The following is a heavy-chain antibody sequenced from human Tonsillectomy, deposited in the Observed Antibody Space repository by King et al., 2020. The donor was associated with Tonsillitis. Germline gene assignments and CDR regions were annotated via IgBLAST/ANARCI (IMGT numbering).Heavy chain of an antibody. J-gene: IGHJ4*02. V-gene: IGHV3-23*03. CDR2: IYSGGSST. D-gene: IGHD3-16*01. CDR1: GFTFSSYA. Sequence: VQLVESGGGLVQPGGSLRLSCAASGFTFSSYAMSWVRQAPGKGLEWVSVIYSGGSSTYYADSVKGRFTISRDNSKNTPYLQMNSLRAEDTAVYYCAKDDTLGYWGQGTLVTVSS. CDR3: AKDDTLGY.